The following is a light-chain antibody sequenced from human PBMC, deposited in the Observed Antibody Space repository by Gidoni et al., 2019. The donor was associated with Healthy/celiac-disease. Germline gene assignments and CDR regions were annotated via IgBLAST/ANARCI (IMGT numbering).Light chain of an antibody. CDR3: MQALQTPIT. V-gene: IGKV2-28*01. CDR2: LGS. Sequence: VMTQSPLSLPVTPGEPASISCRSSQSLLHSNGYDYLDWYLQKPGQSPQLLIYLGSNRASGVPDRFSGSGSGTDFTLKISRVEAEDVGIYYCMQALQTPITFXXXTRLDIK. J-gene: IGKJ5*01. CDR1: QSLLHSNGYDY.